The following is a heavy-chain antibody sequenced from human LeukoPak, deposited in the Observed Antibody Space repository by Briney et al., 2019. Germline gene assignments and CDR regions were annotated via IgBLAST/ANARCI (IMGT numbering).Heavy chain of an antibody. V-gene: IGHV3-66*01. CDR3: TRDVNFDY. CDR2: IYSGGST. J-gene: IGHJ4*02. D-gene: IGHD2/OR15-2a*01. Sequence: QTGGSLRLSCVASGFTVSTNYMSWVRQAPGKGLEWVSVIYSGGSTYYADSVKGRFTISRGNSKNTLYLQMNSLRAEDTAVYYCTRDVNFDYWGQGTLATVSS. CDR1: GFTVSTNY.